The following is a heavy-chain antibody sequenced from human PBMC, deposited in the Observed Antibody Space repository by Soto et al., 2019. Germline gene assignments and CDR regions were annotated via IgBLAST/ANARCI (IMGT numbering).Heavy chain of an antibody. CDR2: IIPIFGTA. Sequence: QVQLVQSGAEVKKPGSSVKVSCKASGGTFSSYAISWVRQAPGQGLEWMGGIIPIFGTANYAQKFQGRVTITADESTSTAYMELSSLRSEDTAVYYCARPRRDGYNLGCVYFDYWGQGTLGTVSS. D-gene: IGHD5-12*01. V-gene: IGHV1-69*01. J-gene: IGHJ4*02. CDR1: GGTFSSYA. CDR3: ARPRRDGYNLGCVYFDY.